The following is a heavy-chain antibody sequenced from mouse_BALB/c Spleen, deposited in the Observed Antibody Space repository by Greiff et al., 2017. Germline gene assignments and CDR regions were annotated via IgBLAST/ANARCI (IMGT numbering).Heavy chain of an antibody. D-gene: IGHD2-2*01. CDR3: ASPYGYDGWLAY. V-gene: IGHV3-2*02. Sequence: EVKLMESGPGLVKPSQSLSLTCTVTGYSITSDYAWNWIRQFPGTKLEWMGYISYSGSTSYNPSLKSRISITRDTSKNQFFLQLNSVTTEDTATYYCASPYGYDGWLAYWGQGTLVTVSA. CDR1: GYSITSDYA. J-gene: IGHJ3*01. CDR2: ISYSGST.